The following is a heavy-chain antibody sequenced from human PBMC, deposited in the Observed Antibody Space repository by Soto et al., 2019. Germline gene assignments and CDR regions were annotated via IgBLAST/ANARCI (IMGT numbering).Heavy chain of an antibody. CDR1: GFTFSSYD. CDR3: ARANGLAAAGPYYYYGMDV. J-gene: IGHJ6*02. CDR2: IGTAGDT. Sequence: GGSLRLSCAASGFTFSSYDMHWVRQATGKGLEWVSAIGTAGDTYYPGSVKGRFTISRENAKNSLYLQMNSLRAEDTAVYYCARANGLAAAGPYYYYGMDVWGQGTTVTVSS. V-gene: IGHV3-13*01. D-gene: IGHD6-13*01.